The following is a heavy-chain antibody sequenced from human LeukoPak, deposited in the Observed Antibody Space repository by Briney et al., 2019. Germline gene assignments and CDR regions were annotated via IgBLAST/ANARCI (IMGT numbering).Heavy chain of an antibody. CDR1: GGTFSRYA. J-gene: IGHJ6*02. CDR2: INPNSGGT. V-gene: IGHV1-2*02. CDR3: ARDLHYYVAMDV. D-gene: IGHD3-10*02. Sequence: ASVKVSCKASGGTFSRYAISWVRQAPGQGLEWMGWINPNSGGTEYAQKFQARVTMTRDTSISTAYMELSRLTSDDTAVYYCARDLHYYVAMDVWGQGTTVTVSS.